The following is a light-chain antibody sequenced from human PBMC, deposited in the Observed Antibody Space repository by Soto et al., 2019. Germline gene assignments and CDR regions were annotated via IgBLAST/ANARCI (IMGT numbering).Light chain of an antibody. V-gene: IGKV1-39*01. J-gene: IGKJ5*01. CDR2: AAS. CDR3: QQSYSTLSIT. CDR1: ESISRH. Sequence: DIQMTQSPSSLSASVGDRVTITCRASESISRHLNWYQQKPGKAPNLLIYAASSLQNGVPSRFSGSGSVTDFTLTISNMQPEDFATYYCQQSYSTLSITFGQGTRLEI.